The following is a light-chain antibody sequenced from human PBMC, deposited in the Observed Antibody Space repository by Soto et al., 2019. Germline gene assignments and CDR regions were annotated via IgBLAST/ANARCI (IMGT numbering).Light chain of an antibody. CDR2: VAS. J-gene: IGKJ4*01. V-gene: IGKV1-39*01. Sequence: DIQMTQSPSSLSASVGDRVTITCRASQSISSYLSWYQQKPGKAPKLLINVASTLQSGVPSRFSGSGSGTDSPIAISSLQPEDFATYYCQQSSSTPQTFGGGTRVEIK. CDR3: QQSSSTPQT. CDR1: QSISSY.